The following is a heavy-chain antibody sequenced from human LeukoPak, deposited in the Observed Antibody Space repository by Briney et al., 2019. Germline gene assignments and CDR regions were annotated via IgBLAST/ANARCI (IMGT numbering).Heavy chain of an antibody. J-gene: IGHJ4*02. D-gene: IGHD1-14*01. V-gene: IGHV3-21*04. CDR3: ANEVLARTQPQRLY. CDR2: ISSSSSYI. Sequence: PGGSLRLSCAASGFTFSSYSMNWVRQAPGKGLEWVSSISSSSSYIYYADSVKGRFTISRDNSKNTLYLQMNSLRAEDTAVYYCANEVLARTQPQRLYWGQGSLVTVSS. CDR1: GFTFSSYS.